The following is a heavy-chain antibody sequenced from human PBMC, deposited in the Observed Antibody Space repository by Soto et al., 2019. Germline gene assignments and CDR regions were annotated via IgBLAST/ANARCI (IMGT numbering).Heavy chain of an antibody. Sequence: TLSLTCAVSSGSISSSNWWSWVRQPPGKGLEWIGEIYHSGSTNYNPSLKSRVTISVDKSKNQFSLKLSSVTAADTAVYYCARSYGDYAPFDYWGQGTLVTVSS. CDR2: IYHSGST. V-gene: IGHV4-4*02. CDR3: ARSYGDYAPFDY. CDR1: SGSISSSNW. J-gene: IGHJ4*02. D-gene: IGHD4-17*01.